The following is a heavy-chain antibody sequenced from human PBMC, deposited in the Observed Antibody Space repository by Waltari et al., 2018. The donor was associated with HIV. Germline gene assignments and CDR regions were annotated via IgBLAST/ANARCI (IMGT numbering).Heavy chain of an antibody. CDR1: GFTFNTFG. Sequence: DVQLEESGGGLVQPGGSLRLSCAASGFTFNTFGFNWVRQDPGMGLEGVSYISTSGRHIYYADSVRGRLAISRDDAKEALYLEMNSLRADDTGVYYCARESYYYDSSGYPLAYWGQGILVTVSS. CDR2: ISTSGRHI. CDR3: ARESYYYDSSGYPLAY. D-gene: IGHD3-22*01. J-gene: IGHJ4*02. V-gene: IGHV3-48*04.